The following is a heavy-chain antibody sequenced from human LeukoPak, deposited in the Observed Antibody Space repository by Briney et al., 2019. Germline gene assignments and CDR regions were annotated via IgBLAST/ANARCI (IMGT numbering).Heavy chain of an antibody. CDR2: ISYDGGNK. V-gene: IGHV3-30*18. J-gene: IGHJ6*02. CDR1: GFTFSSYV. D-gene: IGHD3-3*01. CDR3: AKDYYDFWSGGYYYYYGMDV. Sequence: GRSLRLSCAASGFTFSSYVMHWVRQAPGKGLEWVAVISYDGGNKYYADSVKGRFTISRDNSKNTLYLQMNSLRSDDTAVYYCAKDYYDFWSGGYYYYYGMDVWGQGTTVTVSS.